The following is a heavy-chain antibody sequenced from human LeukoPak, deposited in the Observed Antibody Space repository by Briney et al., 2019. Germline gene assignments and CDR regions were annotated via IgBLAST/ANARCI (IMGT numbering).Heavy chain of an antibody. CDR2: IYSSGST. D-gene: IGHD3-10*01. J-gene: IGHJ4*02. CDR1: GDSIRSGSYY. V-gene: IGHV4-61*02. CDR3: ARPDVMVRGVLIDY. Sequence: SQTLSLTCTVSGDSIRSGSYYWSWIRQPAGKGLECIGRIYSSGSTNYNPSLKSRVTISVDTSKNQFSLLLSSVTAADTAIYYCARPDVMVRGVLIDYWGQGTLVTVSS.